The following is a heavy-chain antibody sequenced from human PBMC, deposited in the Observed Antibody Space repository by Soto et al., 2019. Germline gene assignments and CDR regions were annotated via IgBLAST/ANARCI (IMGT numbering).Heavy chain of an antibody. CDR2: INHSGST. CDR3: ARGGHYYGSGSYYNNHYYYYGMDV. CDR1: GGSFSGYY. J-gene: IGHJ6*02. Sequence: QVQLQQWGAGLLKPSETLSLTCAVYGGSFSGYYWSWIRQPPGKGLEWIGEINHSGSTNYNPSLKSRVTISVDTAKNQFSLKLSSVTAADTAVYYCARGGHYYGSGSYYNNHYYYYGMDVWGQGTTVTVSS. D-gene: IGHD3-10*01. V-gene: IGHV4-34*01.